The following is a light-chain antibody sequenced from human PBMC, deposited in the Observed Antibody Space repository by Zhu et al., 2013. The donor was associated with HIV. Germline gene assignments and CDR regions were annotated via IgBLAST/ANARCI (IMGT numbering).Light chain of an antibody. CDR3: QEFDTYL. J-gene: IGKJ5*01. Sequence: IQMTQSPSTLSASVGDRVTITCRASQGIRSNLAWYQQKLGEAPKLLIYDASSLEGGVPSRFSGSGSGTDFTLTISSLQPEDFATYYCQEFDTYLFGQGTRLEMK. CDR1: QGIRSN. CDR2: DAS. V-gene: IGKV1-13*02.